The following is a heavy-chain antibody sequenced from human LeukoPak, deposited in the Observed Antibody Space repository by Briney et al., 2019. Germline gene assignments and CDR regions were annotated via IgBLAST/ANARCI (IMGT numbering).Heavy chain of an antibody. CDR2: ISGSGGST. D-gene: IGHD6-6*01. CDR1: GFTFSRYA. CDR3: AKDLWYSSSSKNYYYYMDV. Sequence: PGGSLRLSCAASGFTFSRYAMSWVRQAPGKGLEWVSAISGSGGSTYYADSVKGRFTISRDNSKNTLYLQMNSLRAEDTAVYYCAKDLWYSSSSKNYYYYMDVWGKGTTVTVSS. V-gene: IGHV3-23*01. J-gene: IGHJ6*03.